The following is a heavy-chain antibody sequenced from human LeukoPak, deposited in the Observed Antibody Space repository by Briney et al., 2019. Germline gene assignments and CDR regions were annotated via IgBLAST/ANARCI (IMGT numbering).Heavy chain of an antibody. V-gene: IGHV4-4*07. Sequence: SETLSLTCTVSDGSISNYYWSWIRQPAGKGLEWIGRIYNGGGSTNYNPSLQSRVTMSVDTSKNQFSLKLSSVTAADTAVYYCARGGARKVVVAAKNYFDYWGQGTLVTVSS. CDR1: DGSISNYY. CDR2: IYNGGGST. D-gene: IGHD2-15*01. J-gene: IGHJ4*02. CDR3: ARGGARKVVVAAKNYFDY.